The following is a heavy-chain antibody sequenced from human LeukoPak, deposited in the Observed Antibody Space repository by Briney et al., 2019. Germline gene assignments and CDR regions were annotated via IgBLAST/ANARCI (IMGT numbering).Heavy chain of an antibody. Sequence: GASVKVSCKASGYTFTSYDINWVRQATGQGLEWMGWMNPNSGNTGYAQKFQGRVTITRNTSISTAYMELSSLRSEDTAVYYCARGSYYYDSSGYYYPYWGQGTLVTVSS. V-gene: IGHV1-8*03. CDR1: GYTFTSYD. J-gene: IGHJ4*02. CDR3: ARGSYYYDSSGYYYPY. D-gene: IGHD3-22*01. CDR2: MNPNSGNT.